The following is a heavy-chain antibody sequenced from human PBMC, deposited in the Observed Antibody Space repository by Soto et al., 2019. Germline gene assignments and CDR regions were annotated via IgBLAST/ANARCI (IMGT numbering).Heavy chain of an antibody. Sequence: GSLRPSGLASGFTFITSFMGWVRQAPGKGLEWVANINQDGGGTYYVDSVEGRFTISRDNAKDSLYLQMNSLRGEDTDVYYCARYFRGSGRYFFDYWGQGTLVTVYS. CDR2: INQDGGGT. CDR3: ARYFRGSGRYFFDY. J-gene: IGHJ4*02. D-gene: IGHD6-19*01. V-gene: IGHV3-7*03. CDR1: GFTFITSF.